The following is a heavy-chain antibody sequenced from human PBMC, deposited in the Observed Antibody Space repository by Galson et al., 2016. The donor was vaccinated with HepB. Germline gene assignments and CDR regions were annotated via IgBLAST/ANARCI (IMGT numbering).Heavy chain of an antibody. D-gene: IGHD3-9*01. V-gene: IGHV3-11*05. J-gene: IGHJ4*02. CDR2: ISSSISYT. CDR1: GFTFSDYY. CDR3: AKGDDVLTAGTNFDY. Sequence: SLRLSCAASGFTFSDYYLSWIRQAPGKGLEWISYISSSISYTYYADAVKGRFTISRDNAENSLYLQMNSLRAEDTAVYYCAKGDDVLTAGTNFDYWGQGTLVTVSS.